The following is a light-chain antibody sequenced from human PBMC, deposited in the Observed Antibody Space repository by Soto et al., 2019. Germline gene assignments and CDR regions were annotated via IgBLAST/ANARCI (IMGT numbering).Light chain of an antibody. CDR3: QQTDSIPFT. J-gene: IGKJ3*01. Sequence: DIQMTQSPSYVSASEGDRVTITCRASQDIITWLAWFQQKSGKAPRLLIYSASTLQRGVPSRFIGSGSGTEFTLTINRLHPEDVATYFCQQTDSIPFTFGPGTKVDV. CDR2: SAS. CDR1: QDIITW. V-gene: IGKV1-12*01.